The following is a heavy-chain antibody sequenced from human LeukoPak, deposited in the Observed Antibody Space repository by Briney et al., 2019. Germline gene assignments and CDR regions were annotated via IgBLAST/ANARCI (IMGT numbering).Heavy chain of an antibody. D-gene: IGHD3-3*02. CDR3: PTAQDPFLEWLGYYFDY. CDR2: IYYSGST. Sequence: SETLSLTCTVSGGSISSGGYYWSWIRQHPGKGLEWIGYIYYSGSTYYNPSLKSRVTISVDTSKNQFSLKLSSVTGADPAVYYCPTAQDPFLEWLGYYFDYWGQGTLVTVSS. J-gene: IGHJ4*02. V-gene: IGHV4-31*03. CDR1: GGSISSGGYY.